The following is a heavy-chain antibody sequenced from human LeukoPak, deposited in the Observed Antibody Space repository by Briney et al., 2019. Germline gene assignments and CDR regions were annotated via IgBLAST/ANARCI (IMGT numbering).Heavy chain of an antibody. Sequence: PGGSLRLSCAASGFTFSDYYMSWIRQAPGKGLEWVSYISSSSSTIYYADSVKGRFTISRDNAKNSLYLQMNSLRAEDTAVYYCARGRHCSSTSCYSNYYYYYMDVWGKGTTVTVSS. D-gene: IGHD2-2*01. V-gene: IGHV3-11*01. J-gene: IGHJ6*03. CDR3: ARGRHCSSTSCYSNYYYYYMDV. CDR2: ISSSSSTI. CDR1: GFTFSDYY.